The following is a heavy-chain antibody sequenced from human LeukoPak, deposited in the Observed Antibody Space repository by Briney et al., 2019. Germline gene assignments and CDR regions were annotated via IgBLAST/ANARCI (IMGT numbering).Heavy chain of an antibody. D-gene: IGHD3-3*01. Sequence: SVKVSCKASGGTFSSYAISWVRQAPGQGLEWMGRIIPILGIANYAQKFQGRVTITADKSTSTAYMELSSLRSEDTAVYYCARGERNYDFWSRYYLMDVWGQGTTVTVSS. CDR1: GGTFSSYA. CDR2: IIPILGIA. V-gene: IGHV1-69*04. CDR3: ARGERNYDFWSRYYLMDV. J-gene: IGHJ6*02.